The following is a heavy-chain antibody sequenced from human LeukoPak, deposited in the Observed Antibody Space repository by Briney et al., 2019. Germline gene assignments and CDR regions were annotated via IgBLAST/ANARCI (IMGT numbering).Heavy chain of an antibody. CDR3: ARDFWGAYRVDYFDY. D-gene: IGHD3-3*01. CDR2: IKQDGSET. Sequence: PGGSLRLSCAASGFTFSNYWMSWFRRAPGKGLEWVVNIKQDGSETYYVGSVRGRFTNSRDNAKNSLYLQMNSLRAEDTAVYYCARDFWGAYRVDYFDYWGQGTLGNGSS. V-gene: IGHV3-7*01. J-gene: IGHJ4*02. CDR1: GFTFSNYW.